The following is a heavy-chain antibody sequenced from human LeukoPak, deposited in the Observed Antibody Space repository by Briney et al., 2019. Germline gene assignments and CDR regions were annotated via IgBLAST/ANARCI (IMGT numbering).Heavy chain of an antibody. J-gene: IGHJ3*02. Sequence: PGGSLRLSCAASGFIFSDYYMNWIRQAPGKGLEWVSYISSSGSTIYYADSVKGRFTISRDNAKNSLGLQMNSLRAEDTAVYYCARDRAGLTGDHAFDIWGQGTMVTVSS. V-gene: IGHV3-11*04. CDR2: ISSSGSTI. CDR1: GFIFSDYY. CDR3: ARDRAGLTGDHAFDI. D-gene: IGHD1-20*01.